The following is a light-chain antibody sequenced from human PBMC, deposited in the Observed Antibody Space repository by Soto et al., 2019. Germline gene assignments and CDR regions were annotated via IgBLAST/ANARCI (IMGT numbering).Light chain of an antibody. CDR1: SSNIGGNT. J-gene: IGLJ3*02. CDR2: SNN. Sequence: QLVLTQPPSASGTPGQRVTISCSGSSSNIGGNTVNWYQQLPGMAPKLLIYSNNQRHSGVPDRFSGSKSGTSASLAISGLQSEDEADYYCAVWDDSLNGPVFGGGTKLTVL. V-gene: IGLV1-44*01. CDR3: AVWDDSLNGPV.